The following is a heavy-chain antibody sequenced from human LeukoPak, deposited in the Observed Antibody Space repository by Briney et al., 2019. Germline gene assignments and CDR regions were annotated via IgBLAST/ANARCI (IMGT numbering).Heavy chain of an antibody. CDR1: GLTFSEYW. J-gene: IGHJ4*02. CDR3: VSYTWHSPDY. CDR2: IQTDGSST. Sequence: GGSLRLSCVASGLTFSEYWMYWVRQAPGKGLVWVSRIQTDGSSTEYEDSVKGRFTISRDKAKNTLYPQMHTLRADDTAVYYFVSYTWHSPDYWGQGTLVTVSS. D-gene: IGHD2-2*02. V-gene: IGHV3-74*03.